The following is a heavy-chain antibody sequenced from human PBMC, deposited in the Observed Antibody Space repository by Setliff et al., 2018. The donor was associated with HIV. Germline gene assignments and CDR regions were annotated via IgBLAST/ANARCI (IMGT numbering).Heavy chain of an antibody. CDR2: INHSGST. D-gene: IGHD6-13*01. V-gene: IGHV4-34*01. Sequence: SETLSLTCAVYGGSFSGYYWSWIRQHPGKGLEWIGEINHSGSTNYNPSLKSRVTISVDTSKNQFSLKLSSVTAADTAVYYCTRAEQQLPYYYYYYGMDVWGQGTTVTVS. CDR1: GGSFSGYY. J-gene: IGHJ6*02. CDR3: TRAEQQLPYYYYYYGMDV.